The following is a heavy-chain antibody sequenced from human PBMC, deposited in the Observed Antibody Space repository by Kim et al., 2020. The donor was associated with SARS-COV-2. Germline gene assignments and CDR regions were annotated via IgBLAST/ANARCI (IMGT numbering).Heavy chain of an antibody. CDR3: ARLRDGYKGRAFDI. D-gene: IGHD5-12*01. J-gene: IGHJ3*02. Sequence: PPFPGQLTISADKSISTAYLQWSSLKASDTAMYYCARLRDGYKGRAFDIWGQGTMVTVSS. V-gene: IGHV5-51*01.